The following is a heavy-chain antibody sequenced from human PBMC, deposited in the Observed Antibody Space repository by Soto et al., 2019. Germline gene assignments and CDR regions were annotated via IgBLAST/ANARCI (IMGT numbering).Heavy chain of an antibody. CDR3: TKNVYLEQSLVPFYYDYGMDV. CDR2: IRGSGGST. D-gene: IGHD6-19*01. Sequence: GGSLRLARAASGFTFSSYAMSWVRQAPGEGLEWVSTIRGSGGSTYYADSVKGRFTISRDNSKNTLYLQMNSLRAEDRAVYYCTKNVYLEQSLVPFYYDYGMDVWGQGTTVTVSS. V-gene: IGHV3-23*01. J-gene: IGHJ6*02. CDR1: GFTFSSYA.